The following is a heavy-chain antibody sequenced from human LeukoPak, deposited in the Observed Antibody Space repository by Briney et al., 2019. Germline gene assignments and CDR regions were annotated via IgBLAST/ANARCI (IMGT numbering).Heavy chain of an antibody. CDR3: ARVVTGYNYYDSSGYTYYFDY. CDR1: GGSISSYY. D-gene: IGHD3-22*01. J-gene: IGHJ4*02. CDR2: IYYSGST. V-gene: IGHV4-59*12. Sequence: SETLSLTCTVSGGSISSYYWSWIRQPPGKGLQWIGYIYYSGSTNYNPSLNSRVTISIDTSKNQFSLKLSSVTAADTAVYYCARVVTGYNYYDSSGYTYYFDYWGQGTLVTVSS.